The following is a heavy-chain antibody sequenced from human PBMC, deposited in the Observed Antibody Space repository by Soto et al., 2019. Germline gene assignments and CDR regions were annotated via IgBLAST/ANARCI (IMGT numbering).Heavy chain of an antibody. Sequence: GGSLRLSCAASGFTFSNAWMSWVRQAPGKGLEWVGRIKSKTDGGTTDYAAPMKGRFTISRDDSKNTLYLQMNSLKTEDTAVYYCTTLAVAGTPLDYWGQGTLVTVSS. D-gene: IGHD6-19*01. J-gene: IGHJ4*02. CDR1: GFTFSNAW. CDR2: IKSKTDGGTT. V-gene: IGHV3-15*01. CDR3: TTLAVAGTPLDY.